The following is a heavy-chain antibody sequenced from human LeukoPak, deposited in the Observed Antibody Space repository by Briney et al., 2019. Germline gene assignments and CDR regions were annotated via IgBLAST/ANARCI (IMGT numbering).Heavy chain of an antibody. J-gene: IGHJ4*02. V-gene: IGHV3-20*04. D-gene: IGHD3-10*01. CDR1: GFTFDDYG. CDR3: ARAGWFGELPTSFDY. Sequence: GGSLRLSCAASGFTFDDYGMSWVRQAPGKGLEWVSGINWNGGSTGYADSVKGRFTISRDNAKNSLYLQMNSLRAEDTALYYCARAGWFGELPTSFDYWGQGTLVTVSS. CDR2: INWNGGST.